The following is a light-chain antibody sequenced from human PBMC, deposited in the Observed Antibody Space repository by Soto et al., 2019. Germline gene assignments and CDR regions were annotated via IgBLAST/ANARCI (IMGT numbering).Light chain of an antibody. V-gene: IGKV3-20*01. CDR2: GAS. CDR1: QSVSNNY. J-gene: IGKJ1*01. Sequence: ELVFTHSPGTLSLSPGERATLSCRASQSVSNNYLAWYQQKPGQAPRLLIYGASNRATGIPDRFSGSGSGTDFTLTISRLEPEDFAVYYCQQYGSSGTFGQGTKVDIK. CDR3: QQYGSSGT.